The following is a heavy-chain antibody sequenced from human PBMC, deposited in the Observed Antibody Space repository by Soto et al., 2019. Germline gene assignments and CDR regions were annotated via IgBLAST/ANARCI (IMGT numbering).Heavy chain of an antibody. CDR3: ARNPRYYDFWSGYPPWSYGMDV. D-gene: IGHD3-3*01. V-gene: IGHV1-69*13. J-gene: IGHJ6*02. CDR2: IIPIFGTA. CDR1: GGTFSSYA. Sequence: ASVKVSCKASGGTFSSYAISWVRQAPGQGLEWMGGIIPIFGTANYAQKFQGRVTITADESTSTAYMELSSLRSEDTAVYYCARNPRYYDFWSGYPPWSYGMDVWGQGPTVTVSS.